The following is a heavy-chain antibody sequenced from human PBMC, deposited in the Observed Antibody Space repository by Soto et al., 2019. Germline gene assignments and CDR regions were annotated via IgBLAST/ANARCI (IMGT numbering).Heavy chain of an antibody. CDR3: ARGLDYGDYDGY. CDR2: LSSHGGST. D-gene: IGHD4-17*01. Sequence: EVQLVESGGGLVQPGGSLRLSCAASGFTFSSYAMHWVRQAPGKGLEYVSALSSHGGSTYYANSVKGRFTISRDSSKNTLYLQMGSLRAEDMAVDYCARGLDYGDYDGYWGQGTLVTVSS. V-gene: IGHV3-64*01. CDR1: GFTFSSYA. J-gene: IGHJ4*02.